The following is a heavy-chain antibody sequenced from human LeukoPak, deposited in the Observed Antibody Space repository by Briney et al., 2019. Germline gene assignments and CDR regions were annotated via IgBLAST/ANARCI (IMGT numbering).Heavy chain of an antibody. CDR3: AGGTIFGMGSQFYFDY. CDR1: GGSISSNNYY. Sequence: SETLSLTCTVSGGSISSNNYYWGWIRLPPGKGLEWIGSIYYSGITHYNPSLKSRLTMSIDTSRRQISLKLNSVTAADTAIYFCAGGTIFGMGSQFYFDYWGQGSLVTVSS. D-gene: IGHD3-3*01. CDR2: IYYSGIT. V-gene: IGHV4-39*07. J-gene: IGHJ4*02.